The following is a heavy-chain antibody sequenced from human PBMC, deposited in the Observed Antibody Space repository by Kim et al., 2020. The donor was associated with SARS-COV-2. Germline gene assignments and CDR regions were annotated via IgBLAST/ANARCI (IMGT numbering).Heavy chain of an antibody. J-gene: IGHJ4*02. Sequence: YYADSVKGRFTISRDNAKNSLYLQMNSLRAEDTAVYYCARAASSGWSLDYWGQGTLVTVSS. CDR3: ARAASSGWSLDY. D-gene: IGHD6-19*01. V-gene: IGHV3-21*01.